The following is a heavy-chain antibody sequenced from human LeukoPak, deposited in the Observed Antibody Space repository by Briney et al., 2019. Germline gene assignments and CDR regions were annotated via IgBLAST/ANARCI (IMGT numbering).Heavy chain of an antibody. Sequence: SETLSLTCTVSGGSISSSSYYWGWIRQPPGKGLEWIGSIYYSGSTYYNPSLKSRVTISVDTSKNQFSLKLSSVTAADTAVYYCARVVKLGELSIWGQGTLVTVSS. V-gene: IGHV4-39*01. CDR3: ARVVKLGELSI. CDR2: IYYSGST. D-gene: IGHD3-10*01. CDR1: GGSISSSSYY. J-gene: IGHJ4*02.